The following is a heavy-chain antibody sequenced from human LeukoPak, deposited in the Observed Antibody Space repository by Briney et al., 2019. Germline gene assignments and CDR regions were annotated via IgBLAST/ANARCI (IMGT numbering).Heavy chain of an antibody. J-gene: IGHJ4*02. D-gene: IGHD1-26*01. Sequence: PGGSLRLSCAASGFTFSSYEMNWVRQAPGQGLEWVSNISSSGSTIYYADSVKGRFTISRDNAKNSLYLQMNSLRAEDTAVYYCARVEVWWELLPSDYWGQGTLVTVSS. CDR3: ARVEVWWELLPSDY. CDR1: GFTFSSYE. V-gene: IGHV3-48*03. CDR2: ISSSGSTI.